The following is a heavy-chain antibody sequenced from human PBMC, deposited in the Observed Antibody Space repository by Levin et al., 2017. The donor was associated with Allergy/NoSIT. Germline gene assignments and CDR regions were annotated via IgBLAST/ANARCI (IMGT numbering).Heavy chain of an antibody. Sequence: GESLKISCAASGFTFSSYSMNWVRQAPGKGLEWVSSISSSSSYIYYADSVKGRFTISRDNAKNSLYLQMNSLRAEDTAVYYCARTNDVAGFDYFDYWGQGTLVTVSS. CDR1: GFTFSSYS. V-gene: IGHV3-21*01. D-gene: IGHD6-19*01. J-gene: IGHJ4*02. CDR3: ARTNDVAGFDYFDY. CDR2: ISSSSSYI.